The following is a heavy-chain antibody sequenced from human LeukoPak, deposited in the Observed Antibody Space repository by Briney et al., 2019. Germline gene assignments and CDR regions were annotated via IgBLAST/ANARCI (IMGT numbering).Heavy chain of an antibody. CDR2: IYYSGIT. CDR3: AGPGGYSDWLPYGY. V-gene: IGHV4-39*07. J-gene: IGHJ4*02. D-gene: IGHD3-9*01. Sequence: SETLSLTCSVSGASITSASHFWGWIRQPPGKGLEWIGTIYYSGITYYNPSLKSRVTISVDTSKNQFSLRLSSVTAADTALYYCAGPGGYSDWLPYGYWGQGALVTVSS. CDR1: GASITSASHF.